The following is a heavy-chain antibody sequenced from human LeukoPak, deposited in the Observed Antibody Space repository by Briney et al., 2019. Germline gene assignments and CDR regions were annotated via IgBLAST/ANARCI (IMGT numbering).Heavy chain of an antibody. V-gene: IGHV3-23*01. D-gene: IGHD3-10*01. CDR2: INYSGDNT. CDR1: GFIFSSYA. CDR3: AKSEGVATMAIFDY. J-gene: IGHJ4*02. Sequence: GGSLRLSCAASGFIFSSYAMSWVRQAPAKGLEWVSTINYSGDNTFYADSVKGRFPISRDNSKKTLYLHINSLRAEDTAVYYCAKSEGVATMAIFDYWGQGAPITVSS.